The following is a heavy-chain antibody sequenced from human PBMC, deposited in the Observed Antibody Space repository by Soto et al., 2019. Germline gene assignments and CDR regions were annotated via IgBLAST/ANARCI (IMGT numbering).Heavy chain of an antibody. CDR2: VYHTGDT. CDR3: AREIVTAGGNNYFDP. Sequence: QVQLQESGPRLVKPSGSLSLTCGVSGGTVASSHWGSWVRQSPSRGLEWIGNVYHTGDTNFNPSLQSRVTFSVDKSNNQFSLRLTSLTAADTAVYFCAREIVTAGGNNYFDPWGPGTLVTVSS. CDR1: GGTVASSHW. D-gene: IGHD2-21*02. J-gene: IGHJ5*02. V-gene: IGHV4-4*02.